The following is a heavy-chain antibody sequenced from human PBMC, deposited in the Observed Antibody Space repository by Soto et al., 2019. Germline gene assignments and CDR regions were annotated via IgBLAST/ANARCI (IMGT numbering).Heavy chain of an antibody. V-gene: IGHV5-51*01. D-gene: IGHD3-9*01. Sequence: GESLKISCKGSGYSFANYWIGWVRQMPGKGLEWMGIIYPGDSDTRYSPSFQGQVTISADKSISTSYLQWSSLKASDTAMYYCARLLYYDLLTGYYNDAMDVWGQGTTVTVS. CDR2: IYPGDSDT. CDR1: GYSFANYW. CDR3: ARLLYYDLLTGYYNDAMDV. J-gene: IGHJ6*02.